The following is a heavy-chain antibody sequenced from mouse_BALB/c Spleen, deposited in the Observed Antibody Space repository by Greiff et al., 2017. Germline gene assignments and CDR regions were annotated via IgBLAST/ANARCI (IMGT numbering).Heavy chain of an antibody. CDR2: IDPANGNT. D-gene: IGHD1-1*01. CDR1: GFNIKDTY. CDR3: ARSYYGSSYFDY. J-gene: IGHJ2*01. Sequence: EVQLQQSGAELVKPGASVKLSCTASGFNIKDTYMHWVKQRPEQGLEWIGRIDPANGNTKYDPKFQGKATITADTSSNTAYLQLSSLTSEDTAVYYWARSYYGSSYFDYWGQGTTLTVSS. V-gene: IGHV14-3*02.